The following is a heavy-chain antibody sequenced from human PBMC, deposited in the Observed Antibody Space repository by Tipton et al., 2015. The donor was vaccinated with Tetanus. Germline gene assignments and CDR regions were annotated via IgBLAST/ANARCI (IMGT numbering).Heavy chain of an antibody. CDR3: VTDWGPSRTNYDY. D-gene: IGHD3-16*01. Sequence: SLRLSCAASGFTFRGYEVHWVRQAPGKGLDWVALISEDGTMFYADSVKGRFAISRDNSKNTLFLQMNSLRADDTAVYYCVTDWGPSRTNYDYWVQGTLVTVSS. J-gene: IGHJ4*02. CDR2: ISEDGTM. V-gene: IGHV3-30*09. CDR1: GFTFRGYE.